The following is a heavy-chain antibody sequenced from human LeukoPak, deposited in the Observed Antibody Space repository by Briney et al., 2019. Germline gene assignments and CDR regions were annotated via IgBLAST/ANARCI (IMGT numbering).Heavy chain of an antibody. Sequence: PSETLSLTCAVYGGSFSGYYWSWIRQPPGKGLEWIGEINHSGSTNYNPSLKSRVTISVDTSKNQFSLKLSSVTAADTAVYYCARGGVYYYGSGSYSRYGMDVWGQGTTVTVSS. CDR2: INHSGST. J-gene: IGHJ6*02. D-gene: IGHD3-10*01. CDR1: GGSFSGYY. CDR3: ARGGVYYYGSGSYSRYGMDV. V-gene: IGHV4-34*01.